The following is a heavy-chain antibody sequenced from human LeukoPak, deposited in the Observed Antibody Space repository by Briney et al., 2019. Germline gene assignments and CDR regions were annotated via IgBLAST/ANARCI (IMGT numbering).Heavy chain of an antibody. CDR3: ARDTIYLSFDY. Sequence: GGSLRLSCAASGFTFSSYEMNWVRQAPGKGLEWVSYISSSGSTIYYADSVKGRFTISRDNAKNSLYLQMNSLRAEDTAVYYCARDTIYLSFDYWGQGILVTVSS. CDR1: GFTFSSYE. CDR2: ISSSGSTI. V-gene: IGHV3-48*03. D-gene: IGHD5-24*01. J-gene: IGHJ4*02.